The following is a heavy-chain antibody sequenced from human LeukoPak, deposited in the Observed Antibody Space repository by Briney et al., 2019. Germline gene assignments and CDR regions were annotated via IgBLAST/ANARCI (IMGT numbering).Heavy chain of an antibody. CDR3: ARERRGSCYWGVGYSFDY. J-gene: IGHJ4*02. Sequence: GGSLSLSRALSGFALSSYAMSGVCQAPPKGLEWVSAICVSGGRTYYAASAKGEFTITRDNTKNTLYLQMNSLRAADTAVYYCARERRGSCYWGVGYSFDYWGQGTLVTVSS. V-gene: IGHV3-23*01. D-gene: IGHD2-2*01. CDR1: GFALSSYA. CDR2: ICVSGGRT.